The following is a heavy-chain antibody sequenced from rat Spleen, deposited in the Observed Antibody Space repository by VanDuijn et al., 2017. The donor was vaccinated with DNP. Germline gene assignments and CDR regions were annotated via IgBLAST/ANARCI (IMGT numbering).Heavy chain of an antibody. Sequence: VQVVESGGGLVQPKESLKISCAVSGFIFSSAAMYWVRQPPGKGLEWIAAIWGGGSTDYNSALKSRPRISRDTSKSQVHLEMNSLQTEDTAMYFCARWHLYLSYFDYWGQGVMVTVSS. D-gene: IGHD1-2*01. CDR3: ARWHLYLSYFDY. CDR1: GFIFSSAA. CDR2: IWGGGST. V-gene: IGHV2S12*01. J-gene: IGHJ2*01.